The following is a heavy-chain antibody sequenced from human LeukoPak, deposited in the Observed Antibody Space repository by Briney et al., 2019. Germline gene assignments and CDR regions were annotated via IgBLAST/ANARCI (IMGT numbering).Heavy chain of an antibody. V-gene: IGHV1-69*06. CDR3: ARTPATVTTWADGMDV. CDR1: GGTFSSYA. CDR2: IIPIFGTA. Sequence: SVKVSCKASGGTFSSYAISWVRQAPGQGLEWMGGIIPIFGTANYAQKFQGRVTITADKSTSTAYMELSSLRSEDTAVYHCARTPATVTTWADGMDVWGKGTTVTVSS. D-gene: IGHD4-17*01. J-gene: IGHJ6*04.